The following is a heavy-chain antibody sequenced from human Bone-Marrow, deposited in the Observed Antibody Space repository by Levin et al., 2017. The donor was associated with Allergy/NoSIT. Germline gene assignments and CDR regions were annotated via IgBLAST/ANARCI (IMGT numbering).Heavy chain of an antibody. CDR1: GFNFEDFS. Sequence: PGGSLRLSCAASGFNFEDFSMHWVRLSPGKGLEWLSLISWDAVSTYYSDSVKGRFTISRDDSENSLFLQMKTLRPEDSGLYFCVKDSAKTLAGTSGTYFDFWGQGTVVTVSA. J-gene: IGHJ4*02. CDR3: VKDSAKTLAGTSGTYFDF. V-gene: IGHV3-43*01. D-gene: IGHD6-19*01. CDR2: ISWDAVST.